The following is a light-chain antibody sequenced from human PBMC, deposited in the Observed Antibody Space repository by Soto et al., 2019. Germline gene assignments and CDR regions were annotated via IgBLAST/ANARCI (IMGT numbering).Light chain of an antibody. CDR1: QSVSSY. Sequence: EIVLTQSPATLSLSPGERAALSCRASQSVSSYLAWYQQKPGQAPRLLIYDAFKRATGIPARFSGSGSGTDFTLIISSLEPEDFAVYYCQQRSTWPSTFGGGTKVEVK. V-gene: IGKV3-11*01. CDR3: QQRSTWPST. CDR2: DAF. J-gene: IGKJ4*01.